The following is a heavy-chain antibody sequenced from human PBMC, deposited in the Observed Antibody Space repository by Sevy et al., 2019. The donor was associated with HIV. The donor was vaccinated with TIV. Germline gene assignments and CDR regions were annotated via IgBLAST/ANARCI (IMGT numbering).Heavy chain of an antibody. CDR3: ARGPSLIVAGAAGYLDY. CDR2: MWYDGNNK. J-gene: IGHJ4*02. V-gene: IGHV3-33*08. Sequence: GGSLSLSCTASGFTFSNFGIHWVRKAPGKGLEWVTLMWYDGNNKYYADSVKGRFTISRDTSKNTVYLQMNNLRAEDTAVYYCARGPSLIVAGAAGYLDYWGQGTLVTVSS. CDR1: GFTFSNFG. D-gene: IGHD2-21*01.